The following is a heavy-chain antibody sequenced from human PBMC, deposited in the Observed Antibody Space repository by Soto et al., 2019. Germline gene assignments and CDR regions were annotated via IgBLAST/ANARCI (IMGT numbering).Heavy chain of an antibody. D-gene: IGHD3-3*01. CDR3: ARDSPLPYYDFWSGYHQTEFDY. J-gene: IGHJ4*02. Sequence: QVQLVESGGGVVQPGRSLRLSCAASGFTFSSYAMHWVRQAPGKGLEWVAVISYDGSNKYYADSVKGRFTISRDNSKNTLYLQMNSLRAEDTAVYYCARDSPLPYYDFWSGYHQTEFDYWGQGTLVTVSS. CDR1: GFTFSSYA. CDR2: ISYDGSNK. V-gene: IGHV3-30-3*01.